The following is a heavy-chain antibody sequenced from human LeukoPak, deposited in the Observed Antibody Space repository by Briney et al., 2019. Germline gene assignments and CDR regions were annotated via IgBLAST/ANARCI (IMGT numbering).Heavy chain of an antibody. Sequence: GGSLRLSCAASGFTFSNYAMSWVRQAPGKGLEWVSTISGSGGSTYYVDSVKGRFTISRDNSKNTLYLQLNSLRAEDTAVYYCAKSTSPLYYYYGMDVWGQGTTVTVSS. CDR1: GFTFSNYA. D-gene: IGHD2-2*01. CDR3: AKSTSPLYYYYGMDV. J-gene: IGHJ6*02. V-gene: IGHV3-23*01. CDR2: ISGSGGST.